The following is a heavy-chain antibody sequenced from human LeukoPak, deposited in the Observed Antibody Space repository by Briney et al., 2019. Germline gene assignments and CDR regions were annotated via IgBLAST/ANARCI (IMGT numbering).Heavy chain of an antibody. D-gene: IGHD2-15*01. CDR2: IYYSGST. V-gene: IGHV4-59*01. J-gene: IGHJ5*02. CDR3: ARAVVVAATVKWSDP. Sequence: SETLSLTCTVSGGSISSYYWSWIRQPPGKGLEWIGYIYYSGSTNYNPSLKSRVTMSVDTSKNHFSLKVSSVTAADTAVYYCARAVVVAATVKWSDPWGQGTLVTVSS. CDR1: GGSISSYY.